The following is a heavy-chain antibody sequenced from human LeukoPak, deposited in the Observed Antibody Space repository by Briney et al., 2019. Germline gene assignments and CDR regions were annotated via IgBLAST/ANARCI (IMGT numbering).Heavy chain of an antibody. CDR2: ISAYNGNT. J-gene: IGHJ6*03. CDR1: GYTFTSYG. V-gene: IGHV1-18*01. D-gene: IGHD2-15*01. CDR3: AREGSPFYYYYMDV. Sequence: GASVKVSCKASGYTFTSYGISWVRQAPGQGLECMGWISAYNGNTNYAQKLQGRVTMTTDTSTSIAYMELRSLRSDDTAVYYCAREGSPFYYYYMDVWGKGTTVTVSS.